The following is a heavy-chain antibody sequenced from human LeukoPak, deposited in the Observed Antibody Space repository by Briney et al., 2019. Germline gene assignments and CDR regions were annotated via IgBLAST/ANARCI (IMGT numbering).Heavy chain of an antibody. CDR3: ARDSYGWHDRWDY. J-gene: IGHJ4*02. V-gene: IGHV3-21*01. CDR1: GFTFSSYG. D-gene: IGHD1-1*01. Sequence: GGSLRLSCAASGFTFSSYGINWVRQAPGKGLEWVSFIGTTSSYIYYADSVKGRFTISRDNAKNSVYPQMNSLRAEDTAVYYCARDSYGWHDRWDYWGQGTLVTVSS. CDR2: IGTTSSYI.